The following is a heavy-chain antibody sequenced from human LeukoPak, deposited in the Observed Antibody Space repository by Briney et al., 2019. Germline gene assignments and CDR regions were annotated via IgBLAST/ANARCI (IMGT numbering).Heavy chain of an antibody. D-gene: IGHD3-10*01. J-gene: IGHJ3*02. CDR2: IHYSEST. V-gene: IGHV4-59*08. Sequence: SETLSLTCTVSGGSISSYYWSWIRQPPGKGLEWIGYIHYSESTKYNPSLKSRVTMSVDTSKNQFSLKLSSVTAADTAVYYCASRSGSFSDALDIWGHGTLVTVSS. CDR3: ASRSGSFSDALDI. CDR1: GGSISSYY.